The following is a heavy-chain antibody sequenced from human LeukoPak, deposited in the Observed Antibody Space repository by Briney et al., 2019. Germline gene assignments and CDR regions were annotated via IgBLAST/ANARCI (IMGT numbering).Heavy chain of an antibody. V-gene: IGHV5-51*01. D-gene: IGHD3-3*01. J-gene: IGHJ4*02. CDR1: GYTFSSYL. Sequence: GGSLRISCKGSGYTFSSYLIGWVRQMPGKGLEWMGIIYPGDSDTRYSPSLQGQVTISVDTSIGTAYLQWSSLKASDTAIYYCARQNDFRLDYWGQGTLVTVSS. CDR3: ARQNDFRLDY. CDR2: IYPGDSDT.